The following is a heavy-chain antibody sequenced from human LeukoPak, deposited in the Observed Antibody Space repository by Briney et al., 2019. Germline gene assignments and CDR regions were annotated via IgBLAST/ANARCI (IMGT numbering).Heavy chain of an antibody. Sequence: GGSLRLSRAASGFTFSNARMIWVRHAPGKGLGCVGRIKSKTDGGPTDYAATVKGRFTISRDDSKNTLYLEMNSLKAEDTAVYYCTTEVGWGQGTLVTVSS. CDR1: GFTFSNAR. V-gene: IGHV3-15*01. J-gene: IGHJ4*02. CDR2: IKSKTDGGPT. CDR3: TTEVG. D-gene: IGHD3-10*01.